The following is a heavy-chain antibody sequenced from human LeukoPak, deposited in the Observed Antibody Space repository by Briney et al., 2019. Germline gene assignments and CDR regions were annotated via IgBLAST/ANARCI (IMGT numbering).Heavy chain of an antibody. J-gene: IGHJ4*02. V-gene: IGHV3-48*01. Sequence: PGGSLRLSCAASGFTFSSYSMNWVRQAPGKGLEWVSYISSSSSTIYYADSVKGRFTISRDNAKNSLYLQMNSLRAEDTAVYYCARAPYSSPGPFDYWGQGTLVTVSS. CDR3: ARAPYSSPGPFDY. D-gene: IGHD6-13*01. CDR1: GFTFSSYS. CDR2: ISSSSSTI.